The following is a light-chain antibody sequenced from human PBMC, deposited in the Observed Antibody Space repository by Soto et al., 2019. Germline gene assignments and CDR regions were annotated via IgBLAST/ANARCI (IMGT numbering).Light chain of an antibody. V-gene: IGKV3-20*01. CDR3: QQYSSSPHT. CDR2: GAS. CDR1: QSVSSSY. Sequence: EIVLTQSPGTLSLSPGERATLSCRASQSVSSSYLAWYQQKPGQAPRLLIYGASSRATGIPDRFSGSGSGTDFTLTISRLEPEDFAVYYCQQYSSSPHTFGQGTKVESK. J-gene: IGKJ1*01.